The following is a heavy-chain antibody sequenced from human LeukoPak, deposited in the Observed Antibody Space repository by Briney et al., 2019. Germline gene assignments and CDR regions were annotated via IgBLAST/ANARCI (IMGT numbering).Heavy chain of an antibody. Sequence: ASVKVSCKASGYTFTGYYMHWVRQAPGQGLEWMGWMNPNSGNTGYAQKFQGRVTITRNTSISTAYMELSSLRSEDTAVYYCARGPVVRGVMEYYYYYMDVWGKGTTVTVSS. J-gene: IGHJ6*03. D-gene: IGHD3-10*01. CDR1: GYTFTGYY. CDR2: MNPNSGNT. V-gene: IGHV1-8*03. CDR3: ARGPVVRGVMEYYYYYMDV.